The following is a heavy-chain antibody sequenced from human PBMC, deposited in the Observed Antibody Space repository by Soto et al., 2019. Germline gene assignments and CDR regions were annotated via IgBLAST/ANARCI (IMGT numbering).Heavy chain of an antibody. V-gene: IGHV3-30*03. CDR1: GFTFSSYG. J-gene: IGHJ6*02. Sequence: QVQLVESGGGVVQPGRSLRLSCAASGFTFSSYGMHWVRQAPGKGLEWVAVILYDGSNKYYADSVKGRFTISRDNSKNTLYLKKNSVGGKDRVVYYCPPGIVGRNYYYDMDVGGQGTPVTVSS. D-gene: IGHD3-22*01. CDR3: PPGIVGRNYYYDMDV. CDR2: ILYDGSNK.